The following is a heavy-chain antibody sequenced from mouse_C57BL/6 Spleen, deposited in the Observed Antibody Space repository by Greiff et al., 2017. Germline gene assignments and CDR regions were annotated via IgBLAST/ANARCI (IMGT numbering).Heavy chain of an antibody. CDR3: ARDHYDLRKGYFDY. CDR1: GFTFSSYA. J-gene: IGHJ2*01. Sequence: EVHLVESGGGLVKPGGSLKLSCAASGFTFSSYAMSWVRQTPEKRLEWVATISDGGSYTYYPDNVKGRFTISRDKAKNNLYLQMSHLKSEDTAMYYCARDHYDLRKGYFDYWGQGTTLTVSS. V-gene: IGHV5-4*01. D-gene: IGHD2-4*01. CDR2: ISDGGSYT.